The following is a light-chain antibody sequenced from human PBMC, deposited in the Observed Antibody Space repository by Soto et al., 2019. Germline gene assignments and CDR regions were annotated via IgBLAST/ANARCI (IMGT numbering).Light chain of an antibody. CDR2: SND. V-gene: IGLV1-44*01. J-gene: IGLJ3*02. CDR3: AAWDDSLIALL. Sequence: QSVLTQPPSASGTPGQRVTISCSGTYSNVGSNVVNWYQQVPGAAPKLVIYSNDRRPSGVPDRFLGSKSGASASLAISGLQTEDEADYYCAAWDDSLIALLFGGGTKVTVL. CDR1: YSNVGSNV.